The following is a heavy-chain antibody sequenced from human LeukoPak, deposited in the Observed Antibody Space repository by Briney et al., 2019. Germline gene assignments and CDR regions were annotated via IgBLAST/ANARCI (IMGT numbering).Heavy chain of an antibody. CDR3: ARVTSVTGTIFDY. V-gene: IGHV3-74*01. D-gene: IGHD6-19*01. CDR1: GFTFSNSW. J-gene: IGHJ4*02. CDR2: INSDGSST. Sequence: GGSLRLSCAASGFTFSNSWMHWVRQAPGKRLVWVPRINSDGSSTSHADSVKGRFTISRDNAKSTLYLQMNSLRAEDTAVYYCARVTSVTGTIFDYWGQGSLVTVSS.